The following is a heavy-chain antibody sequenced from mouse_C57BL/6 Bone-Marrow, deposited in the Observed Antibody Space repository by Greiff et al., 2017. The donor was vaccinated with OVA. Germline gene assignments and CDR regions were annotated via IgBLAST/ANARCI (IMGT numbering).Heavy chain of an antibody. Sequence: EVQLQQSGAELVRPGASVKLSCTASGFNIKDDYMHWVKQRPEQGLEWIGWIDPENGDTEYASKFQGKATITADTSSNTAYLQLSSLTAEDTAVYYSTDWAAWFAYWGQGTLVTVSA. D-gene: IGHD3-3*01. V-gene: IGHV14-4*01. CDR1: GFNIKDDY. CDR2: IDPENGDT. CDR3: TDWAAWFAY. J-gene: IGHJ3*01.